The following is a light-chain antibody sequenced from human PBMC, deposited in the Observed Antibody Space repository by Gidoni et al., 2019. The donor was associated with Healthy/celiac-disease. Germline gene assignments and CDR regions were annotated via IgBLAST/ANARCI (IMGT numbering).Light chain of an antibody. V-gene: IGKV3-20*01. Sequence: DIVLTQSPVTLSLSPGERATLSCRASQSVSSSYLAWYQQKPGQAPRRLIYGASSRDTGIPDRFSGSGAGTEFTLTISRLETEDFAVYYCQQYGSSPWSFGQXTKVEIK. CDR1: QSVSSSY. CDR2: GAS. J-gene: IGKJ1*01. CDR3: QQYGSSPWS.